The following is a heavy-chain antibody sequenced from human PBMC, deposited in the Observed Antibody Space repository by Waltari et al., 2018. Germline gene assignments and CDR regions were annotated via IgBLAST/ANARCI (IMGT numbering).Heavy chain of an antibody. J-gene: IGHJ4*02. CDR2: ISSGGTTK. CDR1: SLAFRDSY. V-gene: IGHV3-11*01. Sequence: QVQLVESGGDWEKPGGSLRISWKVSSLAFRDSYMSWIRQAPGKGLEWVSYISSGGTTKYYADSLRGRFIISRDNAKNTLYLQMNSLRVEDTAVYYCARDRGQSGYGEAYWGQGTLVTVSS. D-gene: IGHD5-12*01. CDR3: ARDRGQSGYGEAY.